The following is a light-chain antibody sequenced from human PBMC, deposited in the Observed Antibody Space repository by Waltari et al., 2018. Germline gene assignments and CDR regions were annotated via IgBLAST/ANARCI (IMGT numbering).Light chain of an antibody. V-gene: IGLV2-14*01. CDR3: SSYTSSSTWV. J-gene: IGLJ3*02. Sequence: QSALTQPASVSGSPGQSITISCTGTSSDVGGYNYVSWYQPHPGKAPKLMISDVSKRPSGVSNRFTGSKSDNTASLTIAGLQAEDEADYYCSSYTSSSTWVFGGGTKLTVL. CDR1: SSDVGGYNY. CDR2: DVS.